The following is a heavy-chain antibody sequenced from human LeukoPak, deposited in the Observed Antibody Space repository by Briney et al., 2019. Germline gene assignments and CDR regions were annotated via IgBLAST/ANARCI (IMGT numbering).Heavy chain of an antibody. Sequence: GGSPRLSCEASGFTFETFWMSWVRQAPGKGLEWVANIRQGGSEKDYGDSVRGRFTIARDDAKNSLFLQMNSLRAEDTAVYFCARDKGGLVPFDYWGQGTLVTVSS. D-gene: IGHD3/OR15-3a*01. CDR2: IRQGGSEK. CDR1: GFTFETFW. J-gene: IGHJ4*02. V-gene: IGHV3-7*01. CDR3: ARDKGGLVPFDY.